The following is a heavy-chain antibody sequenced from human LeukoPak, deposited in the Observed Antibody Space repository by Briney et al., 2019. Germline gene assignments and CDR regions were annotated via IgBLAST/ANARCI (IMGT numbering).Heavy chain of an antibody. J-gene: IGHJ4*02. CDR1: GGSFSGYY. V-gene: IGHV4-34*01. CDR2: INHSGST. CDR3: ARGLLYYYDSSGYYY. Sequence: SETLSLTCAVYGGSFSGYYWSWIRQPPGKGLEWIGEINHSGSTNYNPSLESRVTISVDTSKNQFSLKLSSVTAADTAVYYCARGLLYYYDSSGYYYWGQGTLVTVSS. D-gene: IGHD3-22*01.